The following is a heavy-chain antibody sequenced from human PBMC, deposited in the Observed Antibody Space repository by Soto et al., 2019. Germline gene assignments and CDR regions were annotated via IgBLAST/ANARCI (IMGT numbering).Heavy chain of an antibody. CDR3: ARRHTGTVDTAMVTSNWFDP. D-gene: IGHD5-18*01. CDR2: IYYSGST. CDR1: GGSISSSSYY. Sequence: QLQLQESGPGLVKPSETLSLTCTVSGGSISSSSYYWGWIRQPPGKGLEWIGSIYYSGSTYYNPSLKSRVTISVHTSKNHFSLQLSSVTAADTAVSYCARRHTGTVDTAMVTSNWFDPWGQGTLVTVSS. V-gene: IGHV4-39*02. J-gene: IGHJ5*02.